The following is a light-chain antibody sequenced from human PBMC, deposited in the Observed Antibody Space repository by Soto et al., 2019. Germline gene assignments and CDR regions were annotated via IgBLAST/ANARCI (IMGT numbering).Light chain of an antibody. Sequence: QSALTQPPSASGSPGQSVTISCTGTSSDVGGYNYVSWYQQHPGNAPKLMIYEVSKRPSVVPDRFSGSKSGNTASLTVSGHHEEDAAYYYCTSYVSSNNFVFGTGTKLTVL. V-gene: IGLV2-8*01. CDR2: EVS. J-gene: IGLJ1*01. CDR3: TSYVSSNNFV. CDR1: SSDVGGYNY.